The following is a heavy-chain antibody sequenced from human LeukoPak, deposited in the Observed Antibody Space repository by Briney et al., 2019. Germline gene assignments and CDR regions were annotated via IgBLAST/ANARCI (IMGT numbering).Heavy chain of an antibody. D-gene: IGHD6-13*01. CDR3: ASSPYSSSWLAAPDAFDI. J-gene: IGHJ3*02. Sequence: SQTLSLTCALSGDILSSNSAAWHWIRQSPSRGLEWLGRTYYRSKWYNDYAISVKSRITINPDTSKNQFSLQLNSVTPEDTAVYYCASSPYSSSWLAAPDAFDIWGQGTMVTVSS. CDR2: TYYRSKWYN. V-gene: IGHV6-1*01. CDR1: GDILSSNSAA.